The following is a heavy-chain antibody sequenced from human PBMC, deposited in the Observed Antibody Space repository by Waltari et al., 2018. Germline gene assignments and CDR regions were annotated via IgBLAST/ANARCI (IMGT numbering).Heavy chain of an antibody. V-gene: IGHV1-2*02. Sequence: QVQLVQSGAEVKKPGASVKVSCKASGYTFTVYSMHSVRHAPGQGLEWMGWINPNSGGTNYAQKFQGRVTMTRDTSISTAYMELSRLRSDDTAVYYCARAAYGGNSRKFDYWGQVTLVTVSS. J-gene: IGHJ4*02. CDR3: ARAAYGGNSRKFDY. D-gene: IGHD2-21*02. CDR2: INPNSGGT. CDR1: GYTFTVYS.